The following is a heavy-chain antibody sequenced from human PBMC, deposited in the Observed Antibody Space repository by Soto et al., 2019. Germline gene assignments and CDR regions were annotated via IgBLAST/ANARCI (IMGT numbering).Heavy chain of an antibody. CDR2: ISYDGNNK. CDR3: ARDGEDVLRNIPGDAFDI. Sequence: PGGSLRLSCAASGFTFSSYAMHWVRQAPGKGLEWVAVISYDGNNKYYADSVKGRFTISRDNSKSTVYLQMNSLRAEDTALFYCARDGEDVLRNIPGDAFDIWGQGTMVTV. J-gene: IGHJ3*02. D-gene: IGHD3-3*01. CDR1: GFTFSSYA. V-gene: IGHV3-30-3*01.